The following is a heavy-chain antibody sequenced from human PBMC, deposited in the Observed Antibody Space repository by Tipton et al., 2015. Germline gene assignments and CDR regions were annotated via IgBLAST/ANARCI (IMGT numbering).Heavy chain of an antibody. CDR3: TRYVYGVIPSGVY. CDR1: GGSISSGGYF. D-gene: IGHD3-3*01. V-gene: IGHV4-31*03. CDR2: VFYSGNT. J-gene: IGHJ4*02. Sequence: TLSLTCIVSGGSISSGGYFWSWIRQHPGKGLEWIGYVFYSGNTYYSQSLQSRVTISVDTSKNQFSLKLRSMSAADTAVYYCTRYVYGVIPSGVYWGQGTLVTVSS.